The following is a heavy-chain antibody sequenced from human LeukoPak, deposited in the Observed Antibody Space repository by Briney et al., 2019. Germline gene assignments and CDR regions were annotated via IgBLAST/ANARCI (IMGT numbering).Heavy chain of an antibody. J-gene: IGHJ5*02. CDR2: IYYSGST. CDR1: GGSISSSSYY. V-gene: IGHV4-39*07. CDR3: ARIGLVWWFDP. D-gene: IGHD6-19*01. Sequence: SETLSLTCTVSGGSISSSSYYWGWIRQPPGKGLEWIGSIYYSGSTYYNPSLKSRVTISVDTSKNQFSLKLSSVTAADTAVYYCARIGLVWWFDPWAREPWSPSPQ.